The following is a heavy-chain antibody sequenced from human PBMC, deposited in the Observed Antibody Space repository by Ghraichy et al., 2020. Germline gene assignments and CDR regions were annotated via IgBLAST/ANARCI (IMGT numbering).Heavy chain of an antibody. D-gene: IGHD2-21*01. CDR2: IRSGDEYI. CDR3: ARDVGVIWAFDI. V-gene: IGHV3-21*01. J-gene: IGHJ3*02. Sequence: GGSLRLSCAASGFTFSSFRMAWVRQAPGKGLEWVSSIRSGDEYIYSADSVKGRFTISGDNANKVLYLQMNSLRAEDTAVYYCARDVGVIWAFDIWGQGRLVSV. CDR1: GFTFSSFR.